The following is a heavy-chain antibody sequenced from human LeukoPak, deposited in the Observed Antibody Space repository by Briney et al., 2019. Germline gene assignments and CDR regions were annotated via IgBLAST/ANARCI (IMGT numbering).Heavy chain of an antibody. CDR2: IQDDGVEK. CDR1: GFNFSINW. CDR3: ARGYAAIPD. V-gene: IGHV3-7*01. D-gene: IGHD2-15*01. Sequence: GGSLRLFCAASGFNFSINWMTWVRQAPGKGLEWVANIQDDGVEKNYVESVKGRFIISRDNAKDSLFLQMSSLRDEDTALYYCARGYAAIPDWGQGTLVTVSS. J-gene: IGHJ4*02.